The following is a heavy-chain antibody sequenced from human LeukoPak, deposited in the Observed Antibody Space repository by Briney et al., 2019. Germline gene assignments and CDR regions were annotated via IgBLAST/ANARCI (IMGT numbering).Heavy chain of an antibody. CDR3: ARARRITMIVVAAALFDY. D-gene: IGHD3-22*01. J-gene: IGHJ4*02. CDR2: INHSGST. CDR1: GGSFSGYY. V-gene: IGHV4-34*01. Sequence: SETLSLTCAVYGGSFSGYYWSWIRQPPGKGLEWVGEINHSGSTNYNPSLQSRVTISVDTSKNQFALKLSSVTAADTAVYYCARARRITMIVVAAALFDYWGQGTLVTVSS.